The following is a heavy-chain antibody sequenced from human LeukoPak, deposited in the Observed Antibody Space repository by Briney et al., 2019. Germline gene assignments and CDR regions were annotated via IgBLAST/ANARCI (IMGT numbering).Heavy chain of an antibody. V-gene: IGHV3-7*01. D-gene: IGHD3-22*01. Sequence: PGGSLRLSCAASGFTFSSYWMSWVRQAPGKGLEWVANIKQDGSEKYYVDSVKGRFTISRDNAKNSLYLQMNSLGAEDTAVYYCARGLNGRKRDYYYYYMDVWGKGTTVTVSS. CDR3: ARGLNGRKRDYYYYYMDV. CDR1: GFTFSSYW. J-gene: IGHJ6*03. CDR2: IKQDGSEK.